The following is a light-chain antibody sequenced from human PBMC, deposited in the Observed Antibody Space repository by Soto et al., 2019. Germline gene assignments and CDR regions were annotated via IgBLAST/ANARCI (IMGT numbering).Light chain of an antibody. V-gene: IGLV1-47*01. CDR2: RNN. CDR3: QAGDATRRGWV. Sequence: QSVLTQPPSASGTPGQRVTISCSGSSSNIGSNFVYWYQQFPGTAPKLLIYRNNQRPSGVPDRFSGSKSGTSASLAISGLPSGEGADYSGQAGDATRRGWVFGGGTKLT. CDR1: SSNIGSNF. J-gene: IGLJ3*02.